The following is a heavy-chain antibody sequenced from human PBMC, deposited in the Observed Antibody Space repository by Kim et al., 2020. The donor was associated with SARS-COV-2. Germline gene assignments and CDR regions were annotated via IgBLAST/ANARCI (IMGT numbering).Heavy chain of an antibody. Sequence: SQTLSVTCDISGDSVSSNSAAWNWIRQSPSRGLEWLGRTYYRSKWYTDYALSVKGRITINPDTSKNQFTLQLNSVTPEDTAVYYCGRDRQRAGTGVDYWGQGTLVTVSS. D-gene: IGHD6-19*01. CDR3: GRDRQRAGTGVDY. V-gene: IGHV6-1*01. CDR1: GDSVSSNSAA. J-gene: IGHJ4*02. CDR2: TYYRSKWYT.